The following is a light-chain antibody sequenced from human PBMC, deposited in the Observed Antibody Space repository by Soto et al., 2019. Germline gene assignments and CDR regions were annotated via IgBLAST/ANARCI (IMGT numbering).Light chain of an antibody. CDR1: SSDVGGYNY. J-gene: IGLJ2*01. CDR2: DVS. V-gene: IGLV2-14*01. Sequence: QSALTQPASVSGSPGQSITISCTGTSSDVGGYNYVSWYQQRPGKAPKLMIYDVSNRPSGVSNRFSGSKSGNTASLTISGLQAEDEADYYCSSYTSSKNVVFGGGTKLTVL. CDR3: SSYTSSKNVV.